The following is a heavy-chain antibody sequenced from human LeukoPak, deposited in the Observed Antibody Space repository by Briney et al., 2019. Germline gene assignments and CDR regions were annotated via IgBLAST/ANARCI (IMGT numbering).Heavy chain of an antibody. Sequence: GGSLRLSCAASGFTFSSSGMHWVRQAPGKGLEWVAVISYDGSNKYYADSVKGRFTISRDNSKNTLYLQMNSLRAEDTAVYYCAKDADTAMVRVYYFDYWGQGTLVTVSS. CDR1: GFTFSSSG. CDR2: ISYDGSNK. CDR3: AKDADTAMVRVYYFDY. D-gene: IGHD5-18*01. V-gene: IGHV3-30*18. J-gene: IGHJ4*02.